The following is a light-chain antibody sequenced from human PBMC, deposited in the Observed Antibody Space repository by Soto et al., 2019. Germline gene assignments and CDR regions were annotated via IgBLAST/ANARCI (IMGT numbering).Light chain of an antibody. CDR1: QSVSSSY. J-gene: IGKJ4*01. CDR2: DAS. Sequence: EIVLTQSPGTLSLSPGERATLSCRASQSVSSSYLAWYQQKPGQAPRLLIYDASNRATGIPARFSGSGSGTNFTLTISSLQSEDFALYYCQQYTVWPFTFGGGTKVDIK. V-gene: IGKV3-20*01. CDR3: QQYTVWPFT.